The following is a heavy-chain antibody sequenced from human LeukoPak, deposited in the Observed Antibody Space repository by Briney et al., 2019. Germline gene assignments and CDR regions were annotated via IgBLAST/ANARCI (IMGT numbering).Heavy chain of an antibody. CDR3: ARDRGYYYYYGMDV. J-gene: IGHJ6*02. CDR2: IYSGGST. V-gene: IGHV3-53*01. D-gene: IGHD6-13*01. CDR1: GFRFNNYW. Sequence: PGGSLRLSCVVSGFRFNNYWMTWVRQVPGKGLEWVSVIYSGGSTYYADSVKGRFTISRDNSKNTLYLQMNSLRAEDTAVYYCARDRGYYYYYGMDVWGQGTTVTVSS.